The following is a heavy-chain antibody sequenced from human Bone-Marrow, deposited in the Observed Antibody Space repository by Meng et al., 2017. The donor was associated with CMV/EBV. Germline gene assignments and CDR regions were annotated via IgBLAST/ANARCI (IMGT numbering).Heavy chain of an antibody. CDR2: IIPIFGTA. CDR1: GGTFSSYA. Sequence: QVQLVQSGAEVKKPXASVRVXCKGSGGTFSSYAISWVRQAPGQGLEWMGGIIPIFGTANYAQKFQGRVTITADESTSTAYMELSSLRSEDTAVYYCARLGYCSGGSCYTGDYWGQGTLVTVSS. J-gene: IGHJ4*02. D-gene: IGHD2-15*01. V-gene: IGHV1-69*12. CDR3: ARLGYCSGGSCYTGDY.